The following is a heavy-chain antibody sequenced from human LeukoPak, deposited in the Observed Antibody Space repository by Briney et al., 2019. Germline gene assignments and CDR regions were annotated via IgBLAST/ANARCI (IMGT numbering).Heavy chain of an antibody. CDR3: ARDYSTSSTPFDY. J-gene: IGHJ4*02. Sequence: GGSLRLSCAASGFTFSSYSMNWVRQAPGKGLEWVSSISSSSSYIYYADSVKGRFTISRDNTKNSLYLQMNSLRAEDTAVYYCARDYSTSSTPFDYWGQGTLVTVSS. D-gene: IGHD6-13*01. V-gene: IGHV3-21*01. CDR1: GFTFSSYS. CDR2: ISSSSSYI.